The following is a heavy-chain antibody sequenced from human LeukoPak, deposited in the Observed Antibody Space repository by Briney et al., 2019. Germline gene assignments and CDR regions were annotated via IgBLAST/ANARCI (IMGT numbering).Heavy chain of an antibody. Sequence: GGSLRLSCAASGFTFSNYAMRWVRQAPGKGLEWVSGISGSGDSTYYADSVKGRFTISRDNSKNTLHLQMNSLRAEDTAVYYCARRSGIAVAGAFDYWGQGTLVTVSS. CDR1: GFTFSNYA. CDR3: ARRSGIAVAGAFDY. J-gene: IGHJ4*02. D-gene: IGHD6-19*01. CDR2: ISGSGDST. V-gene: IGHV3-23*01.